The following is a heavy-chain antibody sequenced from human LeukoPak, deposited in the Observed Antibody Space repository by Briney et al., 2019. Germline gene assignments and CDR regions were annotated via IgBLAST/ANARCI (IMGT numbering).Heavy chain of an antibody. CDR2: ISGSGGST. CDR3: AKDRIPDYYDSSGPIDY. V-gene: IGHV3-23*01. D-gene: IGHD3-22*01. Sequence: GGSLRLSCAAPGFTFSSYAMSWVRQAPGKGLELVSAISGSGGSTYYADSVKGRFTISRDNSKNTLYLQMNSLRAEDTAVYYCAKDRIPDYYDSSGPIDYWGQGTLVTVSS. J-gene: IGHJ4*02. CDR1: GFTFSSYA.